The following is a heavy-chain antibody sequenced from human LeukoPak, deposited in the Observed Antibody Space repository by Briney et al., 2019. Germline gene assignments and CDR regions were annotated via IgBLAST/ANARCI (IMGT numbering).Heavy chain of an antibody. J-gene: IGHJ3*02. CDR2: INGGGGST. CDR1: GFTFSNYA. D-gene: IGHD3-9*01. CDR3: ANYDILTGYPHGPFHI. V-gene: IGHV3-23*01. Sequence: GGSLRLSCAASGFTFSNYAMTWVRQAPGKGLEWASTINGGGGSTFYADSVKGRLTISRDDSKNTLFLQMSSLKAEDTAVYYCANYDILTGYPHGPFHIWGQGTMVTVSS.